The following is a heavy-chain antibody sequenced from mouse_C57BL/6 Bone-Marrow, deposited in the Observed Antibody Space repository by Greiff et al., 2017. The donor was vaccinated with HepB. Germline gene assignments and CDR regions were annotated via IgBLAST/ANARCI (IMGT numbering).Heavy chain of an antibody. D-gene: IGHD2-5*01. J-gene: IGHJ1*03. Sequence: EVNVVESGGGLVQPGESLKLSCESNEYEFPSHDMSWVRKTPEKRLELVAAINSDGGSTYYPDTMERRFIISRDNTKKTLYLQMSSLRSEDTALYYCCGSNYGGYFDVWGTGTTVTVSS. CDR3: CGSNYGGYFDV. CDR2: INSDGGST. V-gene: IGHV5-2*01. CDR1: EYEFPSHD.